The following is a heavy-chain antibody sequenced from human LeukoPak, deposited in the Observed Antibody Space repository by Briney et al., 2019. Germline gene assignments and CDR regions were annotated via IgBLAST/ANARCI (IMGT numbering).Heavy chain of an antibody. CDR1: GFTFSSYV. Sequence: PGGSLRLSCAASGFTFSSYVMHWVRRTPGKGLVWVSRISHDGFISYADSVKGRFTISMQMNSLRAEDTAVYYCARDWVYKIDYWGRGTLVTVSS. CDR2: ISHDGFI. J-gene: IGHJ4*02. D-gene: IGHD5-24*01. CDR3: ARDWVYKIDY. V-gene: IGHV3-74*01.